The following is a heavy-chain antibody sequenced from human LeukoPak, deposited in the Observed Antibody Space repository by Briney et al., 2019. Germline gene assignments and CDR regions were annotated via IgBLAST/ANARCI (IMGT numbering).Heavy chain of an antibody. CDR1: GGSTSSYY. D-gene: IGHD5-18*01. J-gene: IGHJ4*02. Sequence: PSETLSLTCTVSGGSTSSYYWSWIRQHPGKGLEWIGYIYYSGSTNYNPSLKSRVTISVDTSKNQFSLKLSSVTTADTAVYYCARGGSGYSYGWDLFDYWGQGTLVTVSS. V-gene: IGHV4-59*01. CDR2: IYYSGST. CDR3: ARGGSGYSYGWDLFDY.